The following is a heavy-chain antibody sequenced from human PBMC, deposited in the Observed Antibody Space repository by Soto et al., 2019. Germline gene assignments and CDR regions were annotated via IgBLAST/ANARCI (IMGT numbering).Heavy chain of an antibody. V-gene: IGHV3-23*01. CDR1: GFTFSSYA. CDR2: ISGSGGST. D-gene: IGHD3-22*01. J-gene: IGHJ3*02. Sequence: GGSLRLSCAASGFTFSSYAMSWVRQAPGKGLEWVSAISGSGGSTYYADSVKSRFTISRDNSKNTLYLQMNSLRAEDTAVYYCATALSSHSSGYYPNDAFDIWGQGTKVTVSS. CDR3: ATALSSHSSGYYPNDAFDI.